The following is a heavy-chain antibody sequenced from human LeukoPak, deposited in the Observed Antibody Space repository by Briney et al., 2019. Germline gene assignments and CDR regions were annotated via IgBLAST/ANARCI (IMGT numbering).Heavy chain of an antibody. CDR3: ARSGIQQYCSGGSCYWYYFDY. D-gene: IGHD2-15*01. CDR2: ISYDGSAT. CDR1: GFTFSTYG. V-gene: IGHV3-33*01. Sequence: AGGSLRLSCVTSGFTFSTYGMHWVRQAPGKGLEWVSIISYDGSATYYGDSVRGRFTISRDKAKNSLYLQLNSLRAEDTAVYYCARSGIQQYCSGGSCYWYYFDYWGQGTLVPVCS. J-gene: IGHJ4*02.